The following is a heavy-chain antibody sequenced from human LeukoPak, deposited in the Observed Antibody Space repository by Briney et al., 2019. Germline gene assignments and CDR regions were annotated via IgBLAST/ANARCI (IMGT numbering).Heavy chain of an antibody. J-gene: IGHJ5*02. CDR1: GGSISSYY. CDR2: IYYSGST. Sequence: SETLSLTCTVSGGSISSYYWSWIRQPPGKGLEWIGYIYYSGSTNYNPSLKSRVPISVDTSKNQFSLKLSSVTAADTAVYYCARIWGQFDPWGQGTLVTVSS. CDR3: ARIWGQFDP. D-gene: IGHD7-27*01. V-gene: IGHV4-59*08.